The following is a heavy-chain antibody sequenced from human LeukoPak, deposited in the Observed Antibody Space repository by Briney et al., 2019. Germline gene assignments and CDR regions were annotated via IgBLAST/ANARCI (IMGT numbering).Heavy chain of an antibody. V-gene: IGHV4-4*02. D-gene: IGHD6-19*01. J-gene: IGHJ4*02. CDR3: AIPGGSSGWAPFDY. CDR1: GGSISSSNW. CDR2: IYHSGST. Sequence: PSETLSLTCAVSGGSISSSNWWSWVRPPPGKGLEWIGEIYHSGSTNYNPSLKSRVTISVDKSKNQFSLKLSSVTAADTAVYYCAIPGGSSGWAPFDYWGQGTLVTVSS.